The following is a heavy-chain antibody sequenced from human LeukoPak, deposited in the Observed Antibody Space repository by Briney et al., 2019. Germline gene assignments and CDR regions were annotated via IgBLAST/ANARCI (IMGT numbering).Heavy chain of an antibody. CDR3: AREDPVPLAAPFDY. V-gene: IGHV3-21*01. J-gene: IGHJ4*02. D-gene: IGHD2-2*01. CDR2: ISTSSSRI. CDR1: GFTFSSYS. Sequence: GGSLRLSCAASGFTFSSYSMNWVRQAPGKGLEWVSSISTSSSRIYYADSVKGRFTISRDNAKNALDLQMHSLSAEDTAASYCAREDPVPLAAPFDYWGPGTLVTVSS.